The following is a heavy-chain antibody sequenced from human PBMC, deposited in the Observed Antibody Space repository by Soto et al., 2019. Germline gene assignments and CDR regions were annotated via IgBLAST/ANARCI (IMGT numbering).Heavy chain of an antibody. CDR1: GYTFINYD. D-gene: IGHD1-20*01. CDR3: ATAGSPELPAGIMYYFDN. V-gene: IGHV1-8*01. J-gene: IGHJ4*02. CDR2: MNPNSGNT. Sequence: ASVKVSCKASGYTFINYDINWVRQATGQGLEWMGWMNPNSGNTGYAQKFQGRVTMTRNTSISTAYMELSSLRSEDTAVYYCATAGSPELPAGIMYYFDNWGQETLLTISS.